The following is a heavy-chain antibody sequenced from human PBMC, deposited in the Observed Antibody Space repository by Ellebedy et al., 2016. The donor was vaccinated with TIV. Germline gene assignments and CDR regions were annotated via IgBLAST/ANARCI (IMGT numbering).Heavy chain of an antibody. CDR2: ISGSGGST. Sequence: GESLKISCAASGFTFSSYAMSWVRQAPGKGLEWVSAISGSGGSTYYADSVKGRFTISRDNSKNTLYLQMNSLRAEDTAVYYCAKDPPPTYYYGSGSPPHWGQGTLVTVSS. J-gene: IGHJ4*02. V-gene: IGHV3-23*01. CDR3: AKDPPPTYYYGSGSPPH. D-gene: IGHD3-10*01. CDR1: GFTFSSYA.